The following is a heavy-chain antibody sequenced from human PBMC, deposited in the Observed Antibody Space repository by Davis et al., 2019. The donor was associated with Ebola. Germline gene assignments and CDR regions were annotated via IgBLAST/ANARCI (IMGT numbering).Heavy chain of an antibody. Sequence: GESLKISCAAFGFTFSSYWMSWVRQAPGKGLEWVANIKQDGSEKYYVDSVKGRFTISRDNAKNSLYLQMNSLRAEDTAVYYCARDKIVGATWFDRWGQGTLVTVSS. V-gene: IGHV3-7*03. CDR2: IKQDGSEK. CDR3: ARDKIVGATWFDR. J-gene: IGHJ5*02. D-gene: IGHD1-26*01. CDR1: GFTFSSYW.